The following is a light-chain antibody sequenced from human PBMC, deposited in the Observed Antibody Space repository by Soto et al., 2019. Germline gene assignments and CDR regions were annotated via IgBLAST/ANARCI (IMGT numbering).Light chain of an antibody. Sequence: DIQMTQSPSSLSASVGDRVTITCQASQDISNNLNWYQQKPGKAPTLLIYDASNLETGVPSRCRRGGSGTDFTFTISSLQPEGISTYYCPQYDNLPGYTFGQGTKLEIK. CDR3: PQYDNLPGYT. J-gene: IGKJ2*01. CDR1: QDISNN. CDR2: DAS. V-gene: IGKV1-33*01.